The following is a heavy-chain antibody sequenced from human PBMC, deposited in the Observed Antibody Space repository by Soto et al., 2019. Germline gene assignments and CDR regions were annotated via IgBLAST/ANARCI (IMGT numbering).Heavy chain of an antibody. V-gene: IGHV1-69*01. J-gene: IGHJ6*02. Sequence: QVQLVQSGAEVKRPGSSVKASCKASGDMFRNSAFTWVRQAPGQGLAWMGVIIPLFRKTDVAQKFQGRVNLTADESTSSLYMEVSSLTSEDTAVYYCARARLSNGDPNIYFFYGLDVWGQGTTITVSS. CDR3: ARARLSNGDPNIYFFYGLDV. CDR1: GDMFRNSA. D-gene: IGHD3-10*01. CDR2: IIPLFRKT.